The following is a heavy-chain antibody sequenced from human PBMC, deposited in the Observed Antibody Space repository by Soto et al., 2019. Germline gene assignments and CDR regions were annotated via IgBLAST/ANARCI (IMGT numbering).Heavy chain of an antibody. CDR1: GFTFSSYG. V-gene: IGHV3-30*18. CDR3: AKEKGSWVYGMDV. Sequence: PGGSLRLSCAASGFTFSSYGMHWVRQAPGKGLEWVALISYDGSNKYYADSVKGRFTISRDNSKNTLYLQMNSLRAEDTAVYFCAKEKGSWVYGMDVWGQGTTVTVSS. D-gene: IGHD6-13*01. J-gene: IGHJ6*02. CDR2: ISYDGSNK.